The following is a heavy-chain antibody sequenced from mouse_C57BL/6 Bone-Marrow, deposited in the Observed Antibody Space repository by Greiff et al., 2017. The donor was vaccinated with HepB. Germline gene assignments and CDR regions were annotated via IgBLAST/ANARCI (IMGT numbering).Heavy chain of an antibody. CDR3: ARYKGTVVWYFDV. Sequence: EVHLVESGGGLVQPGGSLSLSCAASGFTFTDYYMSWVRQPPGKALEWLGFIRNKANGYTTEYSASVKGRFTISRDNSQSILYLQMNALRAEDSATYDCARYKGTVVWYFDVWGTGTTVTVSS. D-gene: IGHD1-1*01. CDR2: IRNKANGYTT. CDR1: GFTFTDYY. V-gene: IGHV7-3*01. J-gene: IGHJ1*03.